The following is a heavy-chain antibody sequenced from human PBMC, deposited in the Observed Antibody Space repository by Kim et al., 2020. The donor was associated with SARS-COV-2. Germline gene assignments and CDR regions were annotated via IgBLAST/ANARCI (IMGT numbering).Heavy chain of an antibody. V-gene: IGHV1-2*02. CDR2: INPHSGDT. Sequence: ASVKVSCKPSGYTFTGYYIHWVRQAPGQGLEWMGWINPHSGDTDYAQKFQGRVTMTSDTSISTAYMELSRLKSDDTAVYYCARSDDFYGSGSYRPYHFYGMDVWGQGSTVTVSS. CDR3: ARSDDFYGSGSYRPYHFYGMDV. CDR1: GYTFTGYY. J-gene: IGHJ6*02. D-gene: IGHD3-10*01.